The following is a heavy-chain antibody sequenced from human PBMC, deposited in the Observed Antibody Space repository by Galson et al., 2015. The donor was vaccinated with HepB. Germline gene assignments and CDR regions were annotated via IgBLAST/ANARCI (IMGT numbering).Heavy chain of an antibody. CDR3: TTEKLLWFGELLCWYFDL. CDR1: GFTFSNAW. V-gene: IGHV3-15*01. J-gene: IGHJ2*01. CDR2: IKSKTDGGTT. Sequence: SLRLSCAASGFTFSNAWMSWVRQAPGKGLEWVGRIKSKTDGGTTDYAAPVKGRFTISRDDSKNTLYLQMNSLKTEDTAVYYCTTEKLLWFGELLCWYFDLWGRGTLVTVSS. D-gene: IGHD3-10*01.